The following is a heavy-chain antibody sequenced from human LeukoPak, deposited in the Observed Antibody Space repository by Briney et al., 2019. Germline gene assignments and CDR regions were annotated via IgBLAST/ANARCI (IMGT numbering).Heavy chain of an antibody. CDR3: TTSLPHVVDVTTSDGGN. CDR1: GFTFSDYY. Sequence: GGSLRLSCAASGFTFSDYYMSWIRQAPGKGLEWVSYISSSGSTIYYADSVKGRFTISRDNAGNSLYLQMNSLRAEDTAVYYCTTSLPHVVDVTTSDGGNWGQGTLVTVSS. V-gene: IGHV3-11*04. CDR2: ISSSGSTI. D-gene: IGHD2-21*02. J-gene: IGHJ4*02.